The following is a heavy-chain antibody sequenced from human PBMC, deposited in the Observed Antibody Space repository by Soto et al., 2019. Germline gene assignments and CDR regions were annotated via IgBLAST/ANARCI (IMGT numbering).Heavy chain of an antibody. CDR2: ISSSSSYI. D-gene: IGHD3-9*01. Sequence: GGSLRLSCAASGFTFSSYSMNWVRQAPGKGLEWVSSISSSSSYIYYADSVKGRFTISRDNAKNSLYLQMNSLRAEDTAVYYCARDLRYYGEGYYYMDVWGKGTTVTVSS. V-gene: IGHV3-21*01. CDR3: ARDLRYYGEGYYYMDV. J-gene: IGHJ6*03. CDR1: GFTFSSYS.